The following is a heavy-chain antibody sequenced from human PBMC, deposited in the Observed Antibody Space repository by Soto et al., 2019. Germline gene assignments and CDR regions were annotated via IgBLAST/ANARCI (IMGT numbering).Heavy chain of an antibody. D-gene: IGHD6-25*01. CDR3: ARGAGSYYYGMDV. Sequence: GESLKISCKGSGYSFTSYWIGWVRQMAGKGLEWMGIIYPLEAETRYSPSFQGHVTLSADKSISTAYLQWSSLKASDTAMYYCARGAGSYYYGMDVWGQGTTVTVSS. CDR1: GYSFTSYW. V-gene: IGHV5-51*03. CDR2: IYPLEAET. J-gene: IGHJ6*02.